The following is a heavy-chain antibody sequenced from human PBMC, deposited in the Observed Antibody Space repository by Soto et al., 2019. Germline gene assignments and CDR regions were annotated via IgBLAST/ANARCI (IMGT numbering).Heavy chain of an antibody. CDR2: IFSNDEK. J-gene: IGHJ4*02. CDR3: ARISGYSYGSGPDY. Sequence: SGPTLVNPTETLTLTCTVSGFSLSNARMGVSWIRQPPGKALEWLAHIFSNDEKSYSTSLKSRLTISKDTSKSQVVLTMTNVDPVDTATYYCARISGYSYGSGPDYWGQGTLVTVSS. V-gene: IGHV2-26*01. D-gene: IGHD5-18*01. CDR1: GFSLSNARMG.